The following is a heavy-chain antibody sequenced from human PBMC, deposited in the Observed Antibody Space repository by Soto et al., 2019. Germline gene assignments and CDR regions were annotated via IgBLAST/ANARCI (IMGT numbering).Heavy chain of an antibody. CDR3: AKTGYCSSTSCYSYYYMDV. Sequence: GGSLRLSCAASEFTFSRYAMIWVRQAPGKGLEWVSTIRGSGDSTFYADSVKGRFTISRDNSKNTLYLQMNSLRAEDTAVYYCAKTGYCSSTSCYSYYYMDVWGKGTTVTVSS. D-gene: IGHD2-2*01. J-gene: IGHJ6*03. CDR2: IRGSGDST. CDR1: EFTFSRYA. V-gene: IGHV3-23*01.